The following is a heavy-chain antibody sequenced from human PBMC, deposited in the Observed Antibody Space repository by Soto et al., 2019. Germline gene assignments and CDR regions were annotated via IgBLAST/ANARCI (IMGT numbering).Heavy chain of an antibody. D-gene: IGHD2-8*01. J-gene: IGHJ6*02. CDR1: GYTFTAYY. V-gene: IGHV1-2*04. CDR3: ARVRNGYYYYGMDV. CDR2: INPNRGGT. Sequence: QVQLVQSGAEVKKPGASVKVSCKASGYTFTAYYMPWVRQAPGQGLEWMGWINPNRGGTNYAQKFQGWVTMTRDTSISTAYMELSRLRSDDTAVYYCARVRNGYYYYGMDVWGQGTTVTVSS.